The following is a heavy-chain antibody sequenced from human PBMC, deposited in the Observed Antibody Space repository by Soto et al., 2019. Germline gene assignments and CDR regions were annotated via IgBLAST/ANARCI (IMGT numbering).Heavy chain of an antibody. CDR3: AKAKVKRAGGFDY. V-gene: IGHV3-30*18. Sequence: QVQLVESGGGVVQPGRSLRLSCAASGFTFSSYGMHWVRQAPSKGLEWVAVISYDGSNKYYADSVKGRFTISRDNSKNTLYLQMNSLRAEDTAVYYCAKAKVKRAGGFDYWGQGTLVTVSS. CDR2: ISYDGSNK. J-gene: IGHJ4*02. D-gene: IGHD3-16*01. CDR1: GFTFSSYG.